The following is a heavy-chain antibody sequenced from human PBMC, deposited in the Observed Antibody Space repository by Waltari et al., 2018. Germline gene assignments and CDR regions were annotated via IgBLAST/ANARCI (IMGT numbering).Heavy chain of an antibody. D-gene: IGHD4-17*01. Sequence: QVHLVQSGAEVKKPGASVKVSCKASGYTFTGYYMQWVRRALGQGLEWMGRINPNSGDTNYAQKFQGRVTLTRDTSINTAYMELSSLKSDDTAVYYCARDLGSDYGNRDYWGQGTLVTVPS. J-gene: IGHJ4*02. CDR3: ARDLGSDYGNRDY. CDR1: GYTFTGYY. CDR2: INPNSGDT. V-gene: IGHV1-2*06.